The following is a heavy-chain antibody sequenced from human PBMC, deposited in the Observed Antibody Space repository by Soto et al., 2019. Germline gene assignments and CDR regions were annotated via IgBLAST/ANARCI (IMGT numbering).Heavy chain of an antibody. CDR1: GFTFSDAH. CDR2: IRSKVKDYAT. CDR3: STLGEWGSYSGY. Sequence: EVRLVESGGGLVQPGGSLKLSCAGSGFTFSDAHVHWVRQASGKGLEWIGRIRSKVKDYATAYSESVKGRFTISRDDSKYTAYLQMNSLETDDSAMYYCSTLGEWGSYSGYWGQGTLVTVSS. J-gene: IGHJ4*02. D-gene: IGHD3-16*01. V-gene: IGHV3-73*02.